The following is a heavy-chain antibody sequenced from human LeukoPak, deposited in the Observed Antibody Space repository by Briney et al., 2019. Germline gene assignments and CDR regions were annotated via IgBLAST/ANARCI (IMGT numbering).Heavy chain of an antibody. V-gene: IGHV3-23*01. CDR2: ISGGGETT. J-gene: IGHJ4*02. D-gene: IGHD4-17*01. CDR1: GFTFSNFW. Sequence: GGSLRLSCAASGFTFSNFWMHWVRQGPGKGLVWVSSISGGGETTYYADSAKGRFTISRDNSQNTLYLQMNSLRAEDTAVYYCARDYADYVGYFFFDYWGQGTLVTVSS. CDR3: ARDYADYVGYFFFDY.